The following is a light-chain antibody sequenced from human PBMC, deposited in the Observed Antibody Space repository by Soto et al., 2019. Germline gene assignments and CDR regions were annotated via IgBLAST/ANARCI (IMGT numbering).Light chain of an antibody. V-gene: IGLV2-11*01. J-gene: IGLJ1*01. CDR3: SSYAGTYSYV. CDR1: SSDVGGYNY. CDR2: GVS. Sequence: QSALTQPRSVSGSPGQSVTIFCTGTSSDVGGYNYVSWYQQHPGTAPKLIIFGVSKRPSGVPDRFSGSKSGNTASLSISGLQAEDEADYYCSSYAGTYSYVLGTGTKVT.